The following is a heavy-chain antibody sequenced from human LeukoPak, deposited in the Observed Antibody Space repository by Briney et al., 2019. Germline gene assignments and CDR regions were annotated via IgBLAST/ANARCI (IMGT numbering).Heavy chain of an antibody. D-gene: IGHD3-9*01. V-gene: IGHV4-39*07. CDR2: IYYSGST. CDR1: GGSISSSSYY. Sequence: KPSETLSLTCTVSGGSISSSSYYWGWIRQPPGKGLEWIGSIYYSGSTNYNPSLKSRVTISVDTSKNQFSLKLSSVTAADTAVYYCARGPDILTHWGQGTLVTVSS. J-gene: IGHJ4*02. CDR3: ARGPDILTH.